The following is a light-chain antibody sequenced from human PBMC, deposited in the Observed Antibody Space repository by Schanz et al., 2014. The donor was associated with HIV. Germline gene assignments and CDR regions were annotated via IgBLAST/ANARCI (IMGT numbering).Light chain of an antibody. J-gene: IGLJ2*01. CDR3: SSYTSSSVV. V-gene: IGLV2-14*03. CDR2: DVT. CDR1: SSDVGADNS. Sequence: QSALTQPASVSGSPGQSITISCTGTSSDVGADNSVSWYQQHPGRAPRLLVYDVTYRPSGVSNRFSGSKSGNTASLTISGLLPEDEADYYCSSYTSSSVVFGGGTKLTVL.